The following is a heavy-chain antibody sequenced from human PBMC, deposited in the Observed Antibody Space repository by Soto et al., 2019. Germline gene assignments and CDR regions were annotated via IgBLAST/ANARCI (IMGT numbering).Heavy chain of an antibody. J-gene: IGHJ3*02. D-gene: IGHD3-16*01. CDR1: GISLNTTAAV. V-gene: IGHV2-5*02. CDR3: AHREVDDYVRESYNDAFEM. Sequence: QITVKESGPTLSKPTQTLTLTCTFSGISLNTTAAVVGWIRQPRVKALDGLALIYCDGDKRYSPSLTSMLASTKDTSKNQVGLKMANMDPVDTAPYFCAHREVDDYVRESYNDAFEMWGPGTIVTASS. CDR2: IYCDGDK.